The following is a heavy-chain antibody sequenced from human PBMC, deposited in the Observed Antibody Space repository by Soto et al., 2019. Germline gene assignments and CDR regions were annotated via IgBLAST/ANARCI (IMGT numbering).Heavy chain of an antibody. CDR3: GRDTSGLDY. V-gene: IGHV1-46*01. J-gene: IGHJ4*02. CDR2: INPNGGNT. CDR1: GYTFASHY. Sequence: QVQLVQSGAEVKKPGASVKVSCKASGYTFASHYIHWVRQAPGQGLEWMGVINPNGGNTRYDQRFQGRLTMTSDTPTTTVYLDLSSLRSNDTAVYYCGRDTSGLDYWGQGTLVTVSS.